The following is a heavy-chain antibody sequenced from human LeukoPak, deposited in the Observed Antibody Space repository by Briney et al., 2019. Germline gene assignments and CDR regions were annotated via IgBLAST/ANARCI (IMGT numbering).Heavy chain of an antibody. Sequence: SETLSLTCTVSGGSISSGGYYWSWIRQHPGKGLEWIGYIYYSGSTYYNPSLKSRVTISVDTSKNQFSLKLSSVTAADTAVYYCARVRGYDYVNYYYGMDVWGQGTTVTVSS. CDR3: ARVRGYDYVNYYYGMDV. CDR1: GGSISSGGYY. V-gene: IGHV4-31*03. J-gene: IGHJ6*02. D-gene: IGHD5-12*01. CDR2: IYYSGST.